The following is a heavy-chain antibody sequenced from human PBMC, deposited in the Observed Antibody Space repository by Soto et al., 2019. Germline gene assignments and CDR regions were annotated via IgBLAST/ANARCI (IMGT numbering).Heavy chain of an antibody. Sequence: PGGSLRLSCAASGFTFSSYGMHWVRQAPGKGLEWVAVIWYDGSNKYYADSVKGRFTISRDNSKNTLYLQMNSLRAEDTAVYYCARGLPRLLEWLHPNWYDPWGQGTLVTVSS. V-gene: IGHV3-33*01. CDR2: IWYDGSNK. CDR3: ARGLPRLLEWLHPNWYDP. D-gene: IGHD3-3*01. J-gene: IGHJ5*02. CDR1: GFTFSSYG.